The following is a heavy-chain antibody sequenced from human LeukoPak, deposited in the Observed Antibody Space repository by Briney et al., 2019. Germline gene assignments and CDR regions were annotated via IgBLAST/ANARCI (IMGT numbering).Heavy chain of an antibody. CDR3: ARDGDDISSVDY. CDR2: IYYSGST. Sequence: PSETLSLTCTVSGGSISSYYWSWIRQPPGKGLEWIGYIYYSGSTYYNPSLKSRVTISVDTSKNQFSLKLSSVTAADTAVYYCARDGDDISSVDYWGQGTLVTVSS. CDR1: GGSISSYY. D-gene: IGHD3-9*01. V-gene: IGHV4-59*12. J-gene: IGHJ4*02.